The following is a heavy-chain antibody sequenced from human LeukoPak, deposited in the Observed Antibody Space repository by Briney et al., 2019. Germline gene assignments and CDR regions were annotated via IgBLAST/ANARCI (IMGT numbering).Heavy chain of an antibody. CDR3: ARDKIRNEYIPLGMDV. CDR2: IYYSGST. D-gene: IGHD1-1*01. J-gene: IGHJ6*02. V-gene: IGHV4-59*01. CDR1: GGSISSYF. Sequence: SETLSLTCTVSGGSISSYFWSWIRQPPGKGLEWIGYIYYSGSTNYNPSLKSRVIISVDTSKKQFSLNLTSVTAADTAVYYCARDKIRNEYIPLGMDVWGQGTTVTVSS.